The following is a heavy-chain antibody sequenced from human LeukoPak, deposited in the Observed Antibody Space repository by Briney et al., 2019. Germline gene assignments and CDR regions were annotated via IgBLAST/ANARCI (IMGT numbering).Heavy chain of an antibody. CDR3: VKDRRNPYRPEGPFDP. D-gene: IGHD1-14*01. Sequence: GGSLRLSCAASGFTFDAYGMSWVRQAPGKGLEWVSGINWNGGSTGYADSVKGRFTISRDNAKNSLYLQMNSLRPEDTALYYCVKDRRNPYRPEGPFDPWGQGTLVTVSS. V-gene: IGHV3-20*04. J-gene: IGHJ5*02. CDR1: GFTFDAYG. CDR2: INWNGGST.